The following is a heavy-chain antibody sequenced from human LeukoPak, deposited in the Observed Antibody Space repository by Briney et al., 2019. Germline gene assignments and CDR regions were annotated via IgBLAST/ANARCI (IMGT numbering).Heavy chain of an antibody. D-gene: IGHD2-2*01. V-gene: IGHV4-39*01. CDR2: IYYSGST. J-gene: IGHJ4*02. CDR3: ARTSIRGVDY. Sequence: PSETLSLTCTVSGGSISSSSYYWGWIRQPPGKGQEWIGSIYYSGSTYYNPSLKSRVTISVDTSKNQFSLKLSSVTAADTAVYYCARTSIRGVDYWGQGTLVTVSS. CDR1: GGSISSSSYY.